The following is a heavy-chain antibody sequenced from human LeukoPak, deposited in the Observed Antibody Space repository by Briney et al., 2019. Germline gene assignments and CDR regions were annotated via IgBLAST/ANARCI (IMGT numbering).Heavy chain of an antibody. CDR3: ATDTLRFRMDV. D-gene: IGHD3-3*01. J-gene: IGHJ6*04. V-gene: IGHV3-23*01. CDR2: ISGSGDST. CDR1: GFTFSSYD. Sequence: GGSLRLSCAASGFTFSSYDMSWVRQAPGKGLEWVSGISGSGDSTYYADSVKGRFTISRDNAKNSLYLQMNSLTAEDTALYYCATDTLRFRMDVWGNGTTVIVSS.